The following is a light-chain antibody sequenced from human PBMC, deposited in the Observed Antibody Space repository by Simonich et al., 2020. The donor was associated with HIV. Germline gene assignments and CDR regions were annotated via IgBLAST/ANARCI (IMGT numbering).Light chain of an antibody. V-gene: IGKV1-NL1*01. CDR3: QQYNSYYT. Sequence: DIQMTQSPSSLSASVGDRVTITCRASQGISNSLAWYQQKPGKAPKLLLYAASRLESWVPSRCSGSGSGTDYTLTISSLQPEDFATYYCQQYNSYYTFSQGTKLEIK. CDR1: QGISNS. J-gene: IGKJ2*01. CDR2: AAS.